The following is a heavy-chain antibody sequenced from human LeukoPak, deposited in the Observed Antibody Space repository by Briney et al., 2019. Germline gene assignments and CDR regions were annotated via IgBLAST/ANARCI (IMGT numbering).Heavy chain of an antibody. D-gene: IGHD3-22*01. J-gene: IGHJ6*02. CDR1: GFTFSDYY. Sequence: PGGSLRLSCAASGFTFSDYYMSWIRQAPGKGLEWVSYISSSSSYTNYADSVKGRFTISRDNSKNTLYLQMNSLRAEDTAVYYCAKDLSYDSSGYYPYYYYYGMDVWGQGTTVTVSS. CDR2: ISSSSSYT. CDR3: AKDLSYDSSGYYPYYYYYGMDV. V-gene: IGHV3-11*06.